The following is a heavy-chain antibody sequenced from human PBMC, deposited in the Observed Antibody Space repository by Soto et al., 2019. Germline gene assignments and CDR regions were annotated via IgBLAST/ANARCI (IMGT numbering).Heavy chain of an antibody. D-gene: IGHD1-1*01. CDR2: ITSSTTTTI. CDR1: GFTFKFYG. V-gene: IGHV3-48*02. J-gene: IGHJ3*01. CDR3: ARENYWKDTSFAFDF. Sequence: SLRLSCAASGFTFKFYGMNWVRQAPGKGLEWISYITSSTTTTIFYADSVKGRFTISRDNVKNSLYLQMDSLRDEDTAVYYCARENYWKDTSFAFDFWGQGKTVNVS.